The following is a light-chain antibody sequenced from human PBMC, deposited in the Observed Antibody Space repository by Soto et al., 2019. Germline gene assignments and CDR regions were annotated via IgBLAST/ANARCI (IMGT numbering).Light chain of an antibody. V-gene: IGLV2-14*03. CDR1: SSDVGGYNY. CDR3: SSYTPSTTRQIV. Sequence: QSALTQPASVSGSPGQSITISCTGTSSDVGGYNYVSWYQHHPGKAPKLMIFDVSNRPSGVSNRFSGSKSGNTASLTISGPHPEDEADYYCSSYTPSTTRQIVFGTGTKVTVL. J-gene: IGLJ1*01. CDR2: DVS.